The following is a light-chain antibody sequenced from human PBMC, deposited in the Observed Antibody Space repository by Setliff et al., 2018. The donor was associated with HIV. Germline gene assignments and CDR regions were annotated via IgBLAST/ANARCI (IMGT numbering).Light chain of an antibody. CDR3: TSYTGSNSFALYV. J-gene: IGLJ1*01. Sequence: QSALAQPPSASGSPGQSVTISCTGTSSDIGRYNYISWYQQHPGKAPKLMIYEVNKRPSGVPDRFSGSKSGNMASLTVSGLQAEDEADYYCTSYTGSNSFALYVFGSWTKVTVL. CDR1: SSDIGRYNY. V-gene: IGLV2-8*01. CDR2: EVN.